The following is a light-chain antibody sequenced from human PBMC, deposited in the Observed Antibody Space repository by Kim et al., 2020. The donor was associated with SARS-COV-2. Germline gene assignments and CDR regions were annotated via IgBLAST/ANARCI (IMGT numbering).Light chain of an antibody. CDR1: QYVSSY. J-gene: IGKJ5*01. CDR3: QQRGSWPDT. V-gene: IGKV3-11*01. CDR2: AAS. Sequence: EIVLTQSPATLSLSPGERATLSCRASQYVSSYLAWYQQKPGQAPRLLIYAASKRATGIPSRFSGSGSGTDFTLTISSLEPEDFAVYYCQQRGSWPDTFGQGTRLEIK.